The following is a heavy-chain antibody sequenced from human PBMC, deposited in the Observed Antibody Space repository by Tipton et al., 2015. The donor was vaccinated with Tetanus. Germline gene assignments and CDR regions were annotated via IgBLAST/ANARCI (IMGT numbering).Heavy chain of an antibody. CDR2: IYYTALT. J-gene: IGHJ4*02. CDR1: GGSLSSGTYY. V-gene: IGHV4-31*03. CDR3: ARGLPREPFYLDY. D-gene: IGHD1-26*01. Sequence: TLSLTCTVSGGSLSSGTYYWGWIRQPPGKGLEWIGNIYYTALTSYNPSLSSRVTISVDSSKNHFSLNLTSVTAADTAVYFCARGLPREPFYLDYWGQGKQVTVSS.